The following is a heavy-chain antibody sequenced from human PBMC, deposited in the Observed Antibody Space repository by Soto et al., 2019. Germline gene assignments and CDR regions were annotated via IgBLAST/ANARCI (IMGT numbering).Heavy chain of an antibody. V-gene: IGHV4-59*01. CDR1: GGSISSYY. J-gene: IGHJ6*02. Sequence: SETLSLTCTVSGGSISSYYWSWIRQPPWKGLEWIGYIYSSGSTNYNPSLKSRVTISVDTSKNQFSLKLSSVTAADTAVYYCARVKVVGAPNYYYYGMDVWGQGTTVTVSS. D-gene: IGHD1-26*01. CDR2: IYSSGST. CDR3: ARVKVVGAPNYYYYGMDV.